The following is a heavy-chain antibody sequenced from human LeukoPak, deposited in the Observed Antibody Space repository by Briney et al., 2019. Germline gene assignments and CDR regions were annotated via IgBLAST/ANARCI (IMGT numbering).Heavy chain of an antibody. CDR1: GFTFSGAA. V-gene: IGHV3-73*01. J-gene: IGHJ4*02. CDR2: IRSKANSYAT. CDR3: TRQGNSGDY. D-gene: IGHD1-7*01. Sequence: GGSLKLSCAAAGFTFSGAAMHWVRQASGKGLEWVGRIRSKANSYATAYAASVKGRFTISRDDSKNTAYLQMNSLKTEDTAVYYCTRQGNSGDYWGQGTLVTVSS.